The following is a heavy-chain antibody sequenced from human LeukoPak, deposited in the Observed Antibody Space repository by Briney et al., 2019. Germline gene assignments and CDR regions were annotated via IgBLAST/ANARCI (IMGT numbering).Heavy chain of an antibody. CDR1: GFTFSSYS. Sequence: PGGSLRLSCAASGFTFSSYSMNWVRQAPGKGLEWVSYISSSSSTIYYADSVKGRFTISRDNAKNSLYLQMNSLRAEDTAVYYCARDPVYDSSGYRDNWFDPWGQGTLVTVSS. D-gene: IGHD3-22*01. J-gene: IGHJ5*02. CDR3: ARDPVYDSSGYRDNWFDP. CDR2: ISSSSSTI. V-gene: IGHV3-48*01.